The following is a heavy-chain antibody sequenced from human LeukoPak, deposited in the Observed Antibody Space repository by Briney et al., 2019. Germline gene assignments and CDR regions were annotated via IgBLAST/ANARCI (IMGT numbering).Heavy chain of an antibody. CDR1: GFTFTSHW. CDR3: ARTSYDILTGYLPLDH. CDR2: IKQDGTEK. V-gene: IGHV3-7*01. D-gene: IGHD3-9*01. Sequence: GGSLRLSCGASGFTFTSHWMSWVRQAPGKGLEWVANIKQDGTEKYYVDSVKGRFTISRDNAKNSLYLQMDSLRAEDTAIYYCARTSYDILTGYLPLDHWGQGTLVTVSS. J-gene: IGHJ4*02.